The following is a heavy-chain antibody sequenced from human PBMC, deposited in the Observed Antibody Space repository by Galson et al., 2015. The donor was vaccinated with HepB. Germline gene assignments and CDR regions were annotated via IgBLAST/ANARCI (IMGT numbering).Heavy chain of an antibody. CDR1: GDSVSSYNAA. D-gene: IGHD3-16*01. J-gene: IGHJ4*02. CDR3: AREKTGGFDYFDF. Sequence: CAISGDSVSSYNAAWNWIRQSPSRGLEWLGRTYHRSAWFFDYALSVQSRITIIPDAPKNQLSLQLKSVTPDDTAVYYCAREKTGGFDYFDFWGQGSLVTVSS. CDR2: TYHRSAWFF. V-gene: IGHV6-1*01.